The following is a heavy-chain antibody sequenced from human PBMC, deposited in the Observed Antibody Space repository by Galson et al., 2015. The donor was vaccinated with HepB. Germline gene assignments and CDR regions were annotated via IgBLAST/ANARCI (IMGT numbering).Heavy chain of an antibody. CDR3: TRVRHLARGMDV. D-gene: IGHD5-12*01. J-gene: IGHJ6*02. V-gene: IGHV6-1*01. CDR2: TYYRSKWYN. CDR1: GDSVSTNIVA. Sequence: CAISGDSVSTNIVAWNWIRQSPSRGLEWLGRTYYRSKWYNDYAVSVQSRITINPDTSRNQFSLQPNSVTPEDTGVYYCTRVRHLARGMDVWGQGTTVTVSS.